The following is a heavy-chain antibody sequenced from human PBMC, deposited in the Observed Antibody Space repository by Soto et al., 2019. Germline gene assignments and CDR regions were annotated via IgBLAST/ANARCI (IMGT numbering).Heavy chain of an antibody. Sequence: PSETLSLTCTVSGGSIRSYYWSWIRQPPGKRLEWIGYIFYSVSTNYNPSLKSRVTISVDTSKNQLSLKLNSVTAADTAVYYCATGGGRFNYGMDVWGQGTSVT. CDR2: IFYSVST. D-gene: IGHD3-10*01. J-gene: IGHJ6*02. V-gene: IGHV4-59*01. CDR3: ATGGGRFNYGMDV. CDR1: GGSIRSYY.